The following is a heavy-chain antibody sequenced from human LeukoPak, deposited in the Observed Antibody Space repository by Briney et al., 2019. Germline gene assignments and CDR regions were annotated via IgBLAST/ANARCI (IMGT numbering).Heavy chain of an antibody. CDR3: ARAVRHCSSTSCYRFIDWFDP. CDR1: GYTFTSYY. J-gene: IGHJ5*02. D-gene: IGHD2-2*01. Sequence: ASVKVSCKASGYTFTSYYMHWVRQAPGQGFEWMGIINPSGGSTSYAQKFQGRVTMTRDMSTSTVYMELSSLRSEDTAVYYCARAVRHCSSTSCYRFIDWFDPWGQGTLVTVSS. V-gene: IGHV1-46*01. CDR2: INPSGGST.